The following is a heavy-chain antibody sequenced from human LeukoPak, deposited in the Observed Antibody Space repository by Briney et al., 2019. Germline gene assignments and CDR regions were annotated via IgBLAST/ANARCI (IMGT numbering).Heavy chain of an antibody. CDR3: ARGSGVHLHNWFDP. CDR2: IYYSGST. D-gene: IGHD3-10*01. V-gene: IGHV4-39*07. CDR1: GGSISSSSYY. Sequence: TSETLSLTCTVSGGSISSSSYYWGWIRQPPGKGLEWIGSIYYSGSTYYNPSLKSRVTISVDTSKNQFSLKLSSVTAADTAVYYCARGSGVHLHNWFDPWGQGTLVTVSS. J-gene: IGHJ5*02.